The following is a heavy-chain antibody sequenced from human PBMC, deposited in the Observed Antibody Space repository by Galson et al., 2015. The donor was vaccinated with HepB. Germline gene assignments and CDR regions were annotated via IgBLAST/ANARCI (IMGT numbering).Heavy chain of an antibody. CDR3: AHRRVGDTTSFDY. Sequence: PALVKPTQTLTLTCTLSGLSLTTSGLCVSWIRRPPGKALEWLARIDWDDDKYYSTSLRTRLTISRDTSKNQVVLTMTNMDPVDTATYYCAHRRVGDTTSFDYWGLGTLVTVSS. CDR1: GLSLTTSGLC. D-gene: IGHD1-26*01. J-gene: IGHJ4*02. CDR2: IDWDDDK. V-gene: IGHV2-70*12.